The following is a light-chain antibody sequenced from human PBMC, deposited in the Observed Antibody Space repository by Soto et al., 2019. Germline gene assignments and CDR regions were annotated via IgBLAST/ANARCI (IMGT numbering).Light chain of an antibody. CDR2: DAS. J-gene: IGKJ1*01. CDR3: QQYNTYPWT. V-gene: IGKV1-5*01. Sequence: DIQMTQSPSTLSASVDDRVTITCRASQSIDNWLAWYQQKPGKAPNLLIYDASSLHSGVPSRFSGSGSGTEFTLTISSLQPDDFATYYCQQYNTYPWTFGQGTKVDVK. CDR1: QSIDNW.